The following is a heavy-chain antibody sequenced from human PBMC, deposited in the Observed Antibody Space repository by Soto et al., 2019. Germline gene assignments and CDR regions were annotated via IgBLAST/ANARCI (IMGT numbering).Heavy chain of an antibody. V-gene: IGHV4-31*03. J-gene: IGHJ4*02. CDR1: GGSISSGGYY. CDR3: ARENCSGGSCYSGSYFDY. CDR2: IYYSGST. Sequence: QVQLQESGPGLVKPSQTLSLTCTVSGGSISSGGYYWSWIRHTQGRGREGFGYIYYSGSTYYNPSLKSRVTISVDTSKNQFSLKLSSVTAADTAVYYCARENCSGGSCYSGSYFDYWGQGTLVTVSS. D-gene: IGHD2-15*01.